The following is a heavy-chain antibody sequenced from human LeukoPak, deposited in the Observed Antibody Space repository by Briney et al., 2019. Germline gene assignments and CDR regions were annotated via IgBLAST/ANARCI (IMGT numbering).Heavy chain of an antibody. Sequence: SETLSLTCTVSGGSISSSSYYWGWIRQPPGKGLEWIGSIYYSGSTYYNPSLKSRVTISVDTSKNQFSLELSSVTAADTAVYYCARHAYYDSSGFLGWFDPWGQGTLVTVSS. CDR3: ARHAYYDSSGFLGWFDP. CDR1: GGSISSSSYY. D-gene: IGHD3-22*01. CDR2: IYYSGST. V-gene: IGHV4-39*01. J-gene: IGHJ5*02.